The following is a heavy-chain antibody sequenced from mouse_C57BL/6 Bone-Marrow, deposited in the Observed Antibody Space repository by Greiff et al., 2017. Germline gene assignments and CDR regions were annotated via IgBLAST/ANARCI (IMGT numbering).Heavy chain of an antibody. Sequence: QVQLQQPGAELVRPGSSVKLSCKASGYTFTSYWMDWVKQRPGQGLEWIGNIYPSDSETHYNQKFKDQATLTVDKSSSTGYMQLSRLTSEDSAVYYCARGTGTLYYFDYWGQGTTLTVSS. D-gene: IGHD4-1*01. CDR1: GYTFTSYW. CDR3: ARGTGTLYYFDY. J-gene: IGHJ2*01. CDR2: IYPSDSET. V-gene: IGHV1-61*01.